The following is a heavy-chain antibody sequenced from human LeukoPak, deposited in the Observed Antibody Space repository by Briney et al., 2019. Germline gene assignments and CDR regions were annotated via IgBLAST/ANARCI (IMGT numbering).Heavy chain of an antibody. V-gene: IGHV3-48*04. CDR3: ARDRGGSYSAIDY. Sequence: PGGSLRLSCAASGFTFSSYSMNWVRQAPGKGLEWVSFISSSSSTIYYADSVKGRFTISRDNAKNSLYLQMNSLRAEDTAVYSCARDRGGSYSAIDYWGQGTLVTVSS. CDR2: ISSSSSTI. J-gene: IGHJ4*02. CDR1: GFTFSSYS. D-gene: IGHD1-26*01.